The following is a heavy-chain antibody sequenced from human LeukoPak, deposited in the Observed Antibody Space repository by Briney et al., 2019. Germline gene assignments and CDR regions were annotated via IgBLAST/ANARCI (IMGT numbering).Heavy chain of an antibody. J-gene: IGHJ3*02. Sequence: GGSLRLSCAASRFTFSNYGVNWVRQAPGKGLEWVSYINSRSSTIYYADSVRGRFTISRDNAKNSLYLQMNSLKAEDTAIYYCAREVGTPQAFDIWGQGTMVTVSS. V-gene: IGHV3-48*01. CDR2: INSRSSTI. CDR1: RFTFSNYG. CDR3: AREVGTPQAFDI. D-gene: IGHD1-26*01.